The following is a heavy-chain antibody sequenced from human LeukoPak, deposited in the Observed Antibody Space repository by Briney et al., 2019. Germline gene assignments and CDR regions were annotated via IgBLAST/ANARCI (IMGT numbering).Heavy chain of an antibody. Sequence: PGRSLRLSCAASGFTFSSYGMHWVRQAPGKGLEWVAVIWYDGSNKYYADSVKGRFTISRDNSKNTLYLQMNSLRAEDTAVYYCAKGGLGYCSSTSCQLYYYYGMDVWGQGTTVTVSS. CDR1: GFTFSSYG. CDR2: IWYDGSNK. V-gene: IGHV3-33*06. D-gene: IGHD2-2*01. J-gene: IGHJ6*02. CDR3: AKGGLGYCSSTSCQLYYYYGMDV.